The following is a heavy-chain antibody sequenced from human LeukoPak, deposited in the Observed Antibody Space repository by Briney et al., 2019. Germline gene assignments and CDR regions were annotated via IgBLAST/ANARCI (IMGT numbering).Heavy chain of an antibody. CDR1: GYTFTGYY. J-gene: IGHJ6*03. Sequence: ASVKVSCKASGYTFTGYYMHWVRQAPGQGLEWMGWINPNSGGTNYAQKFQGRVTMTRDTSISTAYMELSRLRSDDTAVYYCARDLPYYGSGSYYKDYYYYYMDVWGKGTTVTVSS. V-gene: IGHV1-2*02. CDR2: INPNSGGT. CDR3: ARDLPYYGSGSYYKDYYYYYMDV. D-gene: IGHD3-10*01.